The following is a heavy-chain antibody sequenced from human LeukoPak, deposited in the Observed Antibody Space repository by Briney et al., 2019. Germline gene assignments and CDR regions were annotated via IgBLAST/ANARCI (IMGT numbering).Heavy chain of an antibody. D-gene: IGHD5-18*01. J-gene: IGHJ4*02. Sequence: GGSLRLSCAASGFTFNNYAMNWVRQAPEKGLEWVSTVSGSGGITYYADSVKGRFTISRDNSENTVYLQMNSLRAEDTALYYCARDLHSYGYWGQGTLVTVSS. CDR3: ARDLHSYGY. CDR2: VSGSGGIT. V-gene: IGHV3-23*01. CDR1: GFTFNNYA.